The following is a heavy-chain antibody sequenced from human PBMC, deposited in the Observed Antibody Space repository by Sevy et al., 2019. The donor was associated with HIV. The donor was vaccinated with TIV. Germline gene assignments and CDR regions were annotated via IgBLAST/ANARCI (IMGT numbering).Heavy chain of an antibody. J-gene: IGHJ4*01. V-gene: IGHV3-30*03. CDR2: ISYAGRNNK. CDR3: ARDRGEILSSAFDY. CDR1: GFTFSDHR. D-gene: IGHD3-16*01. Sequence: GGSLRLSCAAFGFTFSDHRMHWVRQAPGKGLEWVAVISYAGRNNKYNVESVNGPFTISSENSKNTVYMQMNSLRPEDTAIYYCARDRGEILSSAFDYWGHGTVVTVSS.